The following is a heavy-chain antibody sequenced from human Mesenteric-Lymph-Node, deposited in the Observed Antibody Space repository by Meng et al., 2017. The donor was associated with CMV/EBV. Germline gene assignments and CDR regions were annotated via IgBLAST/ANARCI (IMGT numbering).Heavy chain of an antibody. Sequence: GESLKISCAASGFTFDDYTMHWVRQAPGKGLEWVSLISWDGGSTYYADSVKGRFTISRDNSKNSLYLQMNSLRTEDTALYYCAKLTWERNSSGWLGWGQGTLVTVSS. V-gene: IGHV3-43*01. CDR3: AKLTWERNSSGWLG. CDR2: ISWDGGST. D-gene: IGHD6-19*01. CDR1: GFTFDDYT. J-gene: IGHJ4*02.